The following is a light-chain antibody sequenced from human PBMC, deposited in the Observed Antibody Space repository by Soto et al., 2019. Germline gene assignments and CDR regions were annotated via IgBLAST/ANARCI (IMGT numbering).Light chain of an antibody. CDR1: QNINTN. J-gene: IGKJ2*01. Sequence: EIVMTQSPATLSVSPGERATLSCRASQNINTNLAWYQQKPGQAPRLLIYGASTRATGIPARFSGSGSGTEFTLTISSLQSEDFAVYYCQHFNNWPYAFGQGTKLEIK. CDR2: GAS. CDR3: QHFNNWPYA. V-gene: IGKV3-15*01.